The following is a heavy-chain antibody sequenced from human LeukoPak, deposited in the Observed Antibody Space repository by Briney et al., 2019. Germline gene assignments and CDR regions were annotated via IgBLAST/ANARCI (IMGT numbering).Heavy chain of an antibody. CDR3: ASNMRVISAFDI. V-gene: IGHV4-4*09. J-gene: IGHJ3*02. Sequence: SETLSLTCTVSDYSISGYYWSWIRQSPGKGLEWIGYSYIRGSTKYNPPLKSRVTISVDTSYNQVSLRLRSVTAADTAVYYCASNMRVISAFDIWGHGTMVTVSS. D-gene: IGHD2-21*01. CDR1: DYSISGYY. CDR2: SYIRGST.